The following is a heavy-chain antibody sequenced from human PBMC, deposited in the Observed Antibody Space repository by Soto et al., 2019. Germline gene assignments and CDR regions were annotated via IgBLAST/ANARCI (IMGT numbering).Heavy chain of an antibody. V-gene: IGHV4-59*01. J-gene: IGHJ6*02. CDR3: ARGMEGSGEYYYYGMDV. CDR1: GVSISSYY. D-gene: IGHD3-10*01. Sequence: SGTLSLTCTVSGVSISSYYWSWIRQPPGKGLEWIGYIYYSGSTNYNPSLKSRVTISVDTSKNQFSLKLSSVTAADTAVYYCARGMEGSGEYYYYGMDVWGQGTTVTVSS. CDR2: IYYSGST.